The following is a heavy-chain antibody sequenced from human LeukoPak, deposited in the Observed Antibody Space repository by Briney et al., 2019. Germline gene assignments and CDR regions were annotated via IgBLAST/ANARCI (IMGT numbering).Heavy chain of an antibody. CDR1: GYTFTGYY. Sequence: ASVTVSCKASGYTFTGYYMHWVRQAPGQGLEWMGWINPNSGGTNYAQKFQGRVTLTRDTSTSTAYMELRSLRSEDTAVYYCARQQEVTSDSYYYAMDVWGQGTTITVSS. CDR3: ARQQEVTSDSYYYAMDV. V-gene: IGHV1-2*02. CDR2: INPNSGGT. D-gene: IGHD4-23*01. J-gene: IGHJ6*02.